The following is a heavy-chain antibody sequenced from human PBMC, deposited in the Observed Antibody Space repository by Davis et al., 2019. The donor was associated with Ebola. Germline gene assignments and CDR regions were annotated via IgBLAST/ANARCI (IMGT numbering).Heavy chain of an antibody. CDR2: IHYLGNT. Sequence: SETLSLTCTVSGGSINNYFWSWIRQSPGKGLEWIGNIHYLGNTNYNPSLKSRVTMSVDTSKNQFSLKLGSVTAADTAVYYCARGSQWLGPDYWGQGTLVTVSS. CDR1: GGSINNYF. J-gene: IGHJ4*02. CDR3: ARGSQWLGPDY. D-gene: IGHD6-19*01. V-gene: IGHV4-59*01.